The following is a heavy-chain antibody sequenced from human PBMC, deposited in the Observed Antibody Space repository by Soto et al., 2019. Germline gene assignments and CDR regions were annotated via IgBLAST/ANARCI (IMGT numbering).Heavy chain of an antibody. CDR3: ASWWSAQSQRDGY. CDR2: INAGNGNT. J-gene: IGHJ4*02. Sequence: QVQLVQSGAEVKKPGASVKVSCKASGYTFTSYAMHWVRQAPGQRLEWMGWINAGNGNTKYSQKFQGRVTIIRDTSASTAYTALSSLRSEDTAVYYCASWWSAQSQRDGYWGQGTLVTVSS. V-gene: IGHV1-3*01. CDR1: GYTFTSYA. D-gene: IGHD2-15*01.